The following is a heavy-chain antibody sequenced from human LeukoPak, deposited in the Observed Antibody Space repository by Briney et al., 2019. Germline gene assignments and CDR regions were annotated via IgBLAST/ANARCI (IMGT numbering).Heavy chain of an antibody. J-gene: IGHJ4*02. Sequence: GGSLRLSCAASGFTFSGYAMSWVRQAPGKGLQWVSSISGSGGNTYYADSVKGRFTISRDNSRNTLFMQMYSLRADDTAVYYCAKSKFPFDADGWHGYFDFWGQGTLVTVSS. CDR2: ISGSGGNT. V-gene: IGHV3-23*01. CDR3: AKSKFPFDADGWHGYFDF. CDR1: GFTFSGYA. D-gene: IGHD3-10*01.